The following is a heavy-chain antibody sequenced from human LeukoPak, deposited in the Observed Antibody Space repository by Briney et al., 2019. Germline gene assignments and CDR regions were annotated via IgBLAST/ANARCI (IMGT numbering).Heavy chain of an antibody. Sequence: ASVKVSCKASGYTFTSYGISWVRQAPGQGLEWMGWISAYNGNTNYAQKLQGRVTMTTDTSTSTAHMELRSLRSDDTAVYYCARSHGARYCSSTSCYPRTYYYYYMDVWGKGTTVTISS. CDR2: ISAYNGNT. V-gene: IGHV1-18*01. J-gene: IGHJ6*03. CDR1: GYTFTSYG. CDR3: ARSHGARYCSSTSCYPRTYYYYYMDV. D-gene: IGHD2-2*01.